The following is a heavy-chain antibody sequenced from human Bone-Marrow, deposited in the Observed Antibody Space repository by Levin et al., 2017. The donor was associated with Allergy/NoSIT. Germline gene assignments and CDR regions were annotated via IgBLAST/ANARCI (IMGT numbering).Heavy chain of an antibody. V-gene: IGHV3-7*01. CDR3: SRSLNF. J-gene: IGHJ4*02. CDR2: INQDGNEQ. CDR1: GFTFSSSW. Sequence: GESLKISCSASGFTFSSSWMDWVRQAPGKGLEWVANINQDGNEQYYVDSVKGRFIVSRDNAKNLMYLQMNSLRDEDTAVYYCSRSLNFWGQGTLVTVFS.